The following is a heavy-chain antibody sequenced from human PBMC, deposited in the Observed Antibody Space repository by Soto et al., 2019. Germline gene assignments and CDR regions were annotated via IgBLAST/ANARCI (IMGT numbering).Heavy chain of an antibody. D-gene: IGHD3-10*01. CDR1: GGSISDYY. V-gene: IGHV4-59*01. Sequence: PSETLSLTCTVSGGSISDYYWSWIRHTPGKGLEWIGKIYYPGTTSYNPSLKRRVTISVDTSRNQFSLRLSSVTAADTAVYYCAGERGVWFGDLLPHGWFAPWGQGTRVTVS. CDR3: AGERGVWFGDLLPHGWFAP. CDR2: IYYPGTT. J-gene: IGHJ5*02.